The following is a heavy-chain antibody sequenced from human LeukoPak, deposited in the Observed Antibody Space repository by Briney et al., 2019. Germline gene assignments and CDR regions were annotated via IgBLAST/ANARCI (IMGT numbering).Heavy chain of an antibody. J-gene: IGHJ4*02. D-gene: IGHD6-19*01. CDR3: AKVLHRLSVAGTGY. CDR1: GFTFSSYA. Sequence: GGSLRLSCAASGFTFSSYAMSWVRQAPGKGLEWVSAISGSGGSTYYADSVKGRFTISRDNSKNTLYLQMNSLRAEDTAVYYCAKVLHRLSVAGTGYWGQGTLVTVSS. V-gene: IGHV3-23*01. CDR2: ISGSGGST.